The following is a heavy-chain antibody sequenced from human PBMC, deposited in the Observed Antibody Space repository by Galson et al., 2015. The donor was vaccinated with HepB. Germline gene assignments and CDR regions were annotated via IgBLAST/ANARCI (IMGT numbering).Heavy chain of an antibody. D-gene: IGHD3-10*01. Sequence: SLRLSCAASGFTFDDYTMHWARQAPGKGLEWVSLISWDGVTTYYADSVKGRFTVSRDNSKHSLFLQMNSLRTQDTALYYCVKALTYSYGSGISLAYGLAVWGQGPPAPVAS. J-gene: IGHJ6*02. CDR1: GFTFDDYT. CDR2: ISWDGVTT. CDR3: VKALTYSYGSGISLAYGLAV. V-gene: IGHV3-43*01.